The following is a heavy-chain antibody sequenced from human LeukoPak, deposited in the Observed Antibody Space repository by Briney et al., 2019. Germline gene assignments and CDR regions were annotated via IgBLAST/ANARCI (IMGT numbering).Heavy chain of an antibody. V-gene: IGHV4-4*02. CDR2: VHLNGAT. D-gene: IGHD1-26*01. Sequence: SETLSLTCAVSGGSITTTNWWSWVRQPPGKGLEWIGEVHLNGATNHNPSLESRFSMSIDKSNNHLSLEVTSVTAADTAMYYCTRESGAFSPFGFWGQGTLVTVSS. CDR1: GGSITTTNW. CDR3: TRESGAFSPFGF. J-gene: IGHJ4*02.